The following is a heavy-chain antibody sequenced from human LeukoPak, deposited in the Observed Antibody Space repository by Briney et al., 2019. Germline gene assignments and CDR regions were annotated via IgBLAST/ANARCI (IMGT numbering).Heavy chain of an antibody. CDR3: ARGLREYSDDDFPIPGY. V-gene: IGHV1-8*01. J-gene: IGHJ4*02. D-gene: IGHD5-12*01. Sequence: ASVKVSCKSSGYTFTNYDINWVRQATGQELEWMGWMNPNSGDTGYAQKFQGRVTMTRDTSISTAYMELSSLRSEDTAVYYCARGLREYSDDDFPIPGYWGQGTLVTVSS. CDR1: GYTFTNYD. CDR2: MNPNSGDT.